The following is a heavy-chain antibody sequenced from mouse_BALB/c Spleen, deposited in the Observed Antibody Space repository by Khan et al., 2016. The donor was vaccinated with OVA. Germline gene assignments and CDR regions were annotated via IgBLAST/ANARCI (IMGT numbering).Heavy chain of an antibody. Sequence: VQLQQSGPELVKPGASVKISCTASGYSFTGYFMNWVMPSHGKSLEWIGRINPHIGEAFYNQKFKGKATLTVDEFSSTAHMEVRSLASEDSAVYYCARKNGSYFDYWGQGTTLTVSS. CDR3: ARKNGSYFDY. V-gene: IGHV1-20*02. J-gene: IGHJ2*01. CDR1: GYSFTGYF. CDR2: INPHIGEA. D-gene: IGHD1-1*01.